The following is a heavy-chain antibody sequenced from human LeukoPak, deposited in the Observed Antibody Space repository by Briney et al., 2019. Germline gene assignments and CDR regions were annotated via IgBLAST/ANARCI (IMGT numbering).Heavy chain of an antibody. Sequence: SETLSLTCTVPGGSISSSSYYWGWIRQPPGKGLEWIGSIYYSGSTYYSPSLKSRVTISVDTSKNQFSLKLSSVTAADTAVYYCARFRSAFDYWGQGALVTVSS. D-gene: IGHD2-15*01. CDR1: GGSISSSSYY. CDR2: IYYSGST. CDR3: ARFRSAFDY. J-gene: IGHJ4*02. V-gene: IGHV4-39*01.